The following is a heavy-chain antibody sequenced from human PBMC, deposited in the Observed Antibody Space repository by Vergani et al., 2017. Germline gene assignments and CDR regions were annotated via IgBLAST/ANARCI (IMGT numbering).Heavy chain of an antibody. V-gene: IGHV4-59*06. CDR2: IYYSGST. CDR3: AGDSSGSNDY. CDR1: GGSISSYY. J-gene: IGHJ4*02. Sequence: QVQLQESGPGLVKPSETLSLTCTVSGGSISSYYWSWIRQPPGKGLEWIGYIYYSGSTYYNPSLKSRVTISVDTSKNQFSLKLSSVTAADTAVYYCAGDSSGSNDYWGQGTLVTVSS. D-gene: IGHD3-22*01.